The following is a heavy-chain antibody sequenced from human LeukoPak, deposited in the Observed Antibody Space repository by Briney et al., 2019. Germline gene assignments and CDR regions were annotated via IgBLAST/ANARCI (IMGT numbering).Heavy chain of an antibody. D-gene: IGHD1-26*01. V-gene: IGHV4-39*01. Sequence: SETLSLTCSVSGGSIRSSTHYWGWIRQPPGKGLQWIGGIYYTGSTYFNPSLKSRVTISVDTSKNQFSLKVTSVTAADTAAYYCARQTVLGATRWFDPWGQGTLVTVSS. CDR1: GGSIRSSTHY. CDR3: ARQTVLGATRWFDP. J-gene: IGHJ5*02. CDR2: IYYTGST.